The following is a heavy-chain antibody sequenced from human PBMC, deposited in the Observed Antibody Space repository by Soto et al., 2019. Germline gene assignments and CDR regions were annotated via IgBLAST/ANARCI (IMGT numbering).Heavy chain of an antibody. Sequence: ASVKVSFKPSGYFFTSHYIHWVRLAPRRGLEWMGRINPNNGDTNSPQKFQGRVTMTSDTSISTAYMEMSGLRSDDTALYYCAREITYGGGSFSLGLWGQGTLVTVSS. D-gene: IGHD3-10*01. J-gene: IGHJ4*02. V-gene: IGHV1-2*06. CDR2: INPNNGDT. CDR3: AREITYGGGSFSLGL. CDR1: GYFFTSHY.